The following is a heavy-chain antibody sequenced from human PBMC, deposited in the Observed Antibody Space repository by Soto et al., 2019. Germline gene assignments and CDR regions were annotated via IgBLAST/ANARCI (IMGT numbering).Heavy chain of an antibody. CDR3: AKERSASSLYYFDY. Sequence: GSLRLSCAASGFTFDDYAMHWVRQAPGKGLEWVSLISWDGGSTYYADSVKGRFTISRDNSKNSLYLQMNSLRAEDTALYYCAKERSASSLYYFDYWGQGTLVPVSS. V-gene: IGHV3-43D*04. J-gene: IGHJ4*02. CDR1: GFTFDDYA. CDR2: ISWDGGST. D-gene: IGHD6-6*01.